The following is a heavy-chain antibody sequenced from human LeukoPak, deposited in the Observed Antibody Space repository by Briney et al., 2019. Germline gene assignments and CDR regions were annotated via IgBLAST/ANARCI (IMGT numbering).Heavy chain of an antibody. V-gene: IGHV4-59*01. J-gene: IGHJ6*03. CDR2: IYYSGST. CDR3: ARDGGSSWYGSYYYYYMDV. Sequence: TPSETLSLTCTVSGGSISSYYWSWIRQPPGKGLEWIGNIYYSGSTNYKSSLKSRISISVDTSKNQFSLKLSSVTAADTAVYYCARDGGSSWYGSYYYYYMDVWGKGTTVTISS. D-gene: IGHD6-13*01. CDR1: GGSISSYY.